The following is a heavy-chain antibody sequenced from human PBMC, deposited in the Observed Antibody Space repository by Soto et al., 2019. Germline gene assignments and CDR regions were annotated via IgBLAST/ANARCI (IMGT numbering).Heavy chain of an antibody. D-gene: IGHD1-7*01. CDR2: ISAYNGNT. Sequence: GASVKVSCKASGYTFTSYGISWVRQAPGQGLEWMGWISAYNGNTNYAQKLQGRVTMTTDTSTSTAYMELRSLRSDDTAVYYCAGNWNYESDYYYYGMDVWGQGTTVTVS. V-gene: IGHV1-18*01. CDR3: AGNWNYESDYYYYGMDV. J-gene: IGHJ6*02. CDR1: GYTFTSYG.